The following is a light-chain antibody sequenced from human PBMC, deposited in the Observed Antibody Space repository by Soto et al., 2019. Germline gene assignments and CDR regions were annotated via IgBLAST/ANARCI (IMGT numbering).Light chain of an antibody. V-gene: IGKV1-5*01. J-gene: IGKJ1*01. Sequence: DIQLTQSPSTLSGSLGDRVTMTCRPSQTISSWLAWYQQKPGKAPKLLIYDASSLQSGVPPRFSGSGSGTEFTLTIRSLQPDDIATYYCQQYSSYSAWTFGEGTKVDIK. CDR2: DAS. CDR3: QQYSSYSAWT. CDR1: QTISSW.